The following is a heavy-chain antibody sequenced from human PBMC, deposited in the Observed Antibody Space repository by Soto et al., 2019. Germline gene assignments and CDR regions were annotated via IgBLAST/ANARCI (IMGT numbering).Heavy chain of an antibody. V-gene: IGHV1-18*01. CDR1: GYTFTSYG. D-gene: IGHD6-13*01. CDR2: ISTYNGNT. J-gene: IGHJ5*02. CDR3: ARDLAAAGATSWFDP. Sequence: QVQLVQSGAEVKKPGASVKVSCKASGYTFTSYGISWVRQAPGQGLEWMGWISTYNGNTNYARKAQGRVTMTTDTSTSTAYMELRSLRSDDTAVYYCARDLAAAGATSWFDPWGQGTLVIVSS.